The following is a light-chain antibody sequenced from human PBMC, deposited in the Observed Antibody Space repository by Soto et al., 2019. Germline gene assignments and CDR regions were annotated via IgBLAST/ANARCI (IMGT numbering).Light chain of an antibody. V-gene: IGLV1-40*01. J-gene: IGLJ3*02. Sequence: QSVLTQPPSVSGAPGQRVTISCTGSHSNIGTGYDVHWYRQVPGTAPKLLIYGNTKRPSGVPDRFSGSKSGTSAALAINGLQAGDEAYYPCQSYDNSLSAWVFGGGTQLTVL. CDR2: GNT. CDR3: QSYDNSLSAWV. CDR1: HSNIGTGYD.